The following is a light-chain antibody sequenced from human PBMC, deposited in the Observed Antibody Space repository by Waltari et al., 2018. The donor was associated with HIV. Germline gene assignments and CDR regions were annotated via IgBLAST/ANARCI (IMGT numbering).Light chain of an antibody. CDR3: GTWDSSLSAGV. CDR2: DNN. V-gene: IGLV1-51*01. Sequence: QSVLTQPPSVSAAPGQKVTISCSGSSSNIGNNYVSWYQQLPGTAPKLLIYDNNKRPSGIPDRCSGSNSGTSATLGITGLQTGDEADYYCGTWDSSLSAGVFGGGTKLTVL. J-gene: IGLJ2*01. CDR1: SSNIGNNY.